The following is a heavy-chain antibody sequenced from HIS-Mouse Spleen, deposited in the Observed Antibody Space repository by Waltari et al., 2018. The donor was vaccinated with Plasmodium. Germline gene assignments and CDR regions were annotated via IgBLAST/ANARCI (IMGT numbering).Heavy chain of an antibody. CDR2: ISSSSSYI. J-gene: IGHJ2*01. V-gene: IGHV3-21*01. CDR3: AREDILTGYYNDYWYFDL. CDR1: GFTFSSYI. D-gene: IGHD3-9*01. Sequence: EVQLVESGGGLVKPGGSLRLSCAASGFTFSSYIMNWVRPAPGKGLEWVSSISSSSSYIYYADSVKGRFTISRDNAKNSLYLQMNSLRAEDTAVYYCAREDILTGYYNDYWYFDLWGRGTLVTVSS.